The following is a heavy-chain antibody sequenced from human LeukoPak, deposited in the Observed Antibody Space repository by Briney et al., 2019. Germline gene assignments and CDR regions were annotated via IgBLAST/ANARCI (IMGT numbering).Heavy chain of an antibody. V-gene: IGHV3-30*02. J-gene: IGHJ4*02. Sequence: GGSLRLSCAASRFTFSSYGMHWVRQAPGRGLEWVAFIPYDGSNKYYADSVKGRFTISRDNSKNTLYLQMNSLRAEDTAVYYCARDTREGGWLSDFDYWGQGTLVTVSS. CDR3: ARDTREGGWLSDFDY. CDR2: IPYDGSNK. CDR1: RFTFSSYG. D-gene: IGHD3-22*01.